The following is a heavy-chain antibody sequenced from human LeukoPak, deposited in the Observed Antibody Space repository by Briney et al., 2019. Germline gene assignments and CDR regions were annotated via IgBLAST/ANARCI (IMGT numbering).Heavy chain of an antibody. J-gene: IGHJ4*02. CDR2: ISSTSIYT. D-gene: IGHD6-13*01. CDR1: GFTFSNAW. CDR3: AREDGYSSSWYSDY. V-gene: IGHV3-11*05. Sequence: GGSLRLSCTASGFTFSNAWMSWVRQAPGKGLEWVSDISSTSIYTNYADSVKGRFTISRDNAKNSLYLQMNSLRAEDTAVYYCAREDGYSSSWYSDYWGQGTLVTVSS.